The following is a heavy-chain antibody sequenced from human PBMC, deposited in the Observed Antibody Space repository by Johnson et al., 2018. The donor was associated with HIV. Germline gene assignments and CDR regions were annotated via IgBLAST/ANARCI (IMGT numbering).Heavy chain of an antibody. D-gene: IGHD1-26*01. J-gene: IGHJ3*02. CDR2: IGTAGDT. V-gene: IGHV3-13*01. CDR3: ARDHWDWVGATDAFDI. Sequence: VQLVESGGGLVQPGGSLRLSCAASGLTFSSYDMHWVRQATGKGLEWVSAIGTAGDTYYPGSVKGRFTISRENAKNSLYLQMNSLRAGDTAVYYCARDHWDWVGATDAFDIWGQGTMVTVSS. CDR1: GLTFSSYD.